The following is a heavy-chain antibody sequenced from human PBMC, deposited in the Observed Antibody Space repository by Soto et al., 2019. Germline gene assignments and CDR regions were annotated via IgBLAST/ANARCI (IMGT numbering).Heavy chain of an antibody. CDR2: IIPIFGTA. J-gene: IGHJ4*02. Sequence: QVQLVQSGAEVKKPGSSVKVSCKASGGTFSSYAISWVRQAPGQGLEWMGGIIPIFGTANYAQKFQGRVTITADESTSTAYMELSSLRSEDTAVYYCARGTDYYDSSGYYYPNNFDYWGQGTLVTVSS. CDR3: ARGTDYYDSSGYYYPNNFDY. V-gene: IGHV1-69*01. D-gene: IGHD3-22*01. CDR1: GGTFSSYA.